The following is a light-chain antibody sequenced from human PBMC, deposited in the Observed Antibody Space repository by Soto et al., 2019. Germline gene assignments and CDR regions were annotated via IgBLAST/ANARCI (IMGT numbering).Light chain of an antibody. J-gene: IGKJ3*01. CDR1: QSISNY. CDR2: AAS. V-gene: IGKV1-39*01. CDR3: QQSYSTPPFT. Sequence: DIQMTQSPSSLSASVGDRVTITCRASQSISNYLNWHQQKPGKAAKLLIYAASTLQGGVPSTFSGSGSGSYFTLTISSLQPEDFATYYCQQSYSTPPFTFGPGTKVDI.